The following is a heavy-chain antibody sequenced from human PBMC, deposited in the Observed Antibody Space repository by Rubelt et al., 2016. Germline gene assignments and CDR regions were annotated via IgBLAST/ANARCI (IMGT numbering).Heavy chain of an antibody. CDR3: ARFGAAAGTDY. J-gene: IGHJ4*02. D-gene: IGHD6-13*01. CDR1: GYSISSYY. V-gene: IGHV4-59*01. Sequence: QVQLQESGPGLVKPSETLSLTCTVSGYSISSYYWTWIRQPPGKGLEWIGYIYYSGSTSYNPSLQSRVTISIDASKNQFSLKLSSVTAADTAMYYCARFGAAAGTDYWGQGALVTVSS. CDR2: IYYSGST.